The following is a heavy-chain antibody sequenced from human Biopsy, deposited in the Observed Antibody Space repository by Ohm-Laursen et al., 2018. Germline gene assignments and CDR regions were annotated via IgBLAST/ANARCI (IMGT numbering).Heavy chain of an antibody. J-gene: IGHJ4*02. CDR3: ALQSVAQMKNFDY. CDR1: GYTFTNYN. Sequence: ASVKVSCKSSGYTFTNYNVNWVRQATGQGLEWMGWMSPKSGGTNYAQKFQGNITMTKNTSMSTAYMEMSRLRSDDTAVYYCALQSVAQMKNFDYWGQGTLVTVSS. CDR2: MSPKSGGT. V-gene: IGHV1-2*02. D-gene: IGHD6-19*01.